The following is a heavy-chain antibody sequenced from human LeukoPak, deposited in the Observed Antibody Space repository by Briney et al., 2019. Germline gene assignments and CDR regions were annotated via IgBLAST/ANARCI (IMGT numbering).Heavy chain of an antibody. J-gene: IGHJ4*02. CDR3: AKDRYGGTIFGVVIN. D-gene: IGHD3-3*01. V-gene: IGHV1-69*05. CDR1: GGTFSSYA. Sequence: ASVKVSCKASGGTFSSYAISWVRQAPGQGLEWMGGIIPIFGTANYAQKLQGRVTMTTDTSTSTAYMELRSLRSDDTAVYYCAKDRYGGTIFGVVINWGQGTLVTVSS. CDR2: IIPIFGTA.